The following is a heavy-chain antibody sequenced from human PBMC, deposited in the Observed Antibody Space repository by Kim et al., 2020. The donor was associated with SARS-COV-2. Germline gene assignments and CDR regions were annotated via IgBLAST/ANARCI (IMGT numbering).Heavy chain of an antibody. D-gene: IGHD3-10*01. CDR3: ARRLSTTSGSGYDYCEL. CDR2: INHSGRT. Sequence: SETLSLTCAVSGGSFSGFYWSWIRQAPGRGLEWVVEINHSGRTNYYPSFKSRVSISVDTSKNQFSLKLTSVTAADTTVYYCARRLSTTSGSGYDYCELCGQGTLVTVSS. V-gene: IGHV4-34*01. J-gene: IGHJ4*02. CDR1: GGSFSGFY.